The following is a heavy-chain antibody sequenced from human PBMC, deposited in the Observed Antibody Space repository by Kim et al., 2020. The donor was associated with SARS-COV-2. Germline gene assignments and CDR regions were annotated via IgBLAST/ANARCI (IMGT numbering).Heavy chain of an antibody. J-gene: IGHJ5*02. CDR2: ISSSGSTI. D-gene: IGHD2-21*01. V-gene: IGHV3-11*01. CDR3: ARSPSPIVATWTPWFDP. CDR1: GFTFSDYY. Sequence: GGSLRLSCAASGFTFSDYYMSWIRQAPGKGLEWVSYISSSGSTIYYADSVKGRFTISRDNAKNSLYLQMNSLRAEDTAVYYCARSPSPIVATWTPWFDPWGQGTLVTVSS.